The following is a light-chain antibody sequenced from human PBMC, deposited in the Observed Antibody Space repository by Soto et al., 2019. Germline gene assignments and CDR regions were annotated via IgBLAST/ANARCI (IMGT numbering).Light chain of an antibody. V-gene: IGLV1-40*01. CDR3: QSYDSSLSGVI. J-gene: IGLJ2*01. CDR1: SSNIGAGYD. Sequence: QSVLTQPPSVSRAPGQRVTISCTGSSSNIGAGYDVHWYQQLPGTAPKLLIYGSTSRPSGVPDRFSGSKSGTSASLAITGLQAEDEADYYCQSYDSSLSGVIFGGGTKLTVL. CDR2: GST.